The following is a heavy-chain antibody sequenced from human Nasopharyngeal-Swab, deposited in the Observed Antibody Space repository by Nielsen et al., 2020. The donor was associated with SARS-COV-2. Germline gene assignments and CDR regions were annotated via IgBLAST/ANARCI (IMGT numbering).Heavy chain of an antibody. V-gene: IGHV3-21*01. CDR1: GFTFSSYS. Sequence: GGSLRLSCAASGFTFSSYSMNWVRQAPGKGLEWVSSISSSSSYIYYADSVKGRFTISRDNAKNSLYLQMNSLRAGDTAVYYCARVRSLAGHDAFDIWGQGTMVTVS. CDR2: ISSSSSYI. J-gene: IGHJ3*02. CDR3: ARVRSLAGHDAFDI. D-gene: IGHD6-19*01.